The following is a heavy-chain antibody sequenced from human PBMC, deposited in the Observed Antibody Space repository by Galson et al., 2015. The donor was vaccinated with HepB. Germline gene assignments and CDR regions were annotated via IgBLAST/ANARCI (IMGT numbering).Heavy chain of an antibody. CDR2: IDWDDDK. V-gene: IGHV2-70*04. Sequence: PALVKPTQTLTLTCTFSGFSLSTSGMRASWIRQAPGKALEWLARIDWDDDKFYSASLKTRLTISKDTSGNQVVLTMTNVDPEDAATYYCARYYRHCSEGSCYSYFDHWGQGTLVTVSS. CDR1: GFSLSTSGMR. D-gene: IGHD2-15*01. J-gene: IGHJ4*02. CDR3: ARYYRHCSEGSCYSYFDH.